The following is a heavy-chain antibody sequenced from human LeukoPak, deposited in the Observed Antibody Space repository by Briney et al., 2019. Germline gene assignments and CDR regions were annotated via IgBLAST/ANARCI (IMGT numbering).Heavy chain of an antibody. CDR2: ILGSGGST. J-gene: IGHJ2*01. Sequence: PGGPLRLSCAASGFTFSSYAMSWVRQAPGKGLEWVSGILGSGGSTFFADSLKGRFTVSRDNSKNTLYLHMNSLGADDTAVYYCAKDRVQGSWYFDLWGRGTLVTVSS. V-gene: IGHV3-23*01. CDR1: GFTFSSYA. CDR3: AKDRVQGSWYFDL. D-gene: IGHD3-10*01.